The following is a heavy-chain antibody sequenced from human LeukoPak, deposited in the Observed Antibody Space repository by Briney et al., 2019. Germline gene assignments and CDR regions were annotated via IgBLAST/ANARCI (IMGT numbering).Heavy chain of an antibody. CDR3: ARVRYSGSYYTRNAFDI. CDR1: GYTFTGYY. D-gene: IGHD1-26*01. J-gene: IGHJ3*02. V-gene: IGHV1-2*02. Sequence: EASVKVSCKASGYTFTGYYMHWVRQAPGQGLEWMGWINPNSGGTNYAQKFQGRVTMTRDMSTSTVYMELSSLRSEDTAVYYCARVRYSGSYYTRNAFDIWGQGTMVTVSS. CDR2: INPNSGGT.